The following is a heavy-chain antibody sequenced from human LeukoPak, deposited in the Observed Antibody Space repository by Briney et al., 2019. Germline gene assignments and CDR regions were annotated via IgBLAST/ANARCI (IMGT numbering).Heavy chain of an antibody. CDR2: INSDGSST. Sequence: GGSLRLSCAASGLTFSSYWMHWVRQAPGKGLVWVSRINSDGSSTSYADSVKGRFTISRDNAKNTLYLQMNSLRAEDTAAYYCARRMTTVVNGFDFWGQGILVTVSS. D-gene: IGHD4-23*01. V-gene: IGHV3-74*01. CDR3: ARRMTTVVNGFDF. CDR1: GLTFSSYW. J-gene: IGHJ4*02.